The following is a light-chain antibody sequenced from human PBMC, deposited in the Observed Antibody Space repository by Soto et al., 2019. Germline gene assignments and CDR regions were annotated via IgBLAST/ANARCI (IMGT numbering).Light chain of an antibody. CDR1: RSNIGAGYD. Sequence: QSVLTQPPSVSGAPGQRVTISCTGSRSNIGAGYDVHWYQQLPGTAPKLLIYGNSNRPSGVPDRFSGSKSGTSASLAITRLQAEDEADYYCQSYDNSLSGWVFGGGTKVTVL. V-gene: IGLV1-40*01. CDR2: GNS. CDR3: QSYDNSLSGWV. J-gene: IGLJ3*02.